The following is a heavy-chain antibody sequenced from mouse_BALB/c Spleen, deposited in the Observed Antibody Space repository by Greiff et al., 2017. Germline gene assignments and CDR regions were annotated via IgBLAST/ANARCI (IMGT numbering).Heavy chain of an antibody. V-gene: IGHV1-20*02. CDR1: GYSFTGYF. J-gene: IGHJ4*01. CDR2: INPYNGDT. Sequence: EVQLQQSGPELVKPGASVKISCKASGYSFTGYFMNWVMQSHGKSLEWIGRINPYNGDTFYNQKFKGKATLTVDKSSSTAHMELRSLASEDSAVYYCARPPYAMDYWGQGTSVTVSS. CDR3: ARPPYAMDY.